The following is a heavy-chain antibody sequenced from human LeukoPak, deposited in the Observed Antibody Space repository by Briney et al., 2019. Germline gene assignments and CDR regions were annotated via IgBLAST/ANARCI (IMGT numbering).Heavy chain of an antibody. D-gene: IGHD6-13*01. Sequence: GGSLRPSCEASGFTFIIYGMGWVRQAPGKGLEWVSHISGFIGTTHYTDSVQGRFTISRDNLKNTLHLQMNSLRAEDTAVYYCVRDHRRCWSPDYWGQGTLVTVSS. CDR2: ISGFIGTT. CDR3: VRDHRRCWSPDY. CDR1: GFTFIIYG. V-gene: IGHV3-23*01. J-gene: IGHJ4*02.